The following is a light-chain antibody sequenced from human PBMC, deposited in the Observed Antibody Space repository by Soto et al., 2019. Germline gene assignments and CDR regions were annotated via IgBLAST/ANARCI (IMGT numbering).Light chain of an antibody. Sequence: IQLTQSPSSLSASVGDRVTITCRASQCISRFFAWYQQQPGQAPKLLIYGASTLRSGGASRFSGSGSGSDFTLTIRSLQPEDFATYDCQQINSFPIPFGPGTKVDIK. CDR3: QQINSFPIP. J-gene: IGKJ3*01. V-gene: IGKV1-9*01. CDR2: GAS. CDR1: QCISRF.